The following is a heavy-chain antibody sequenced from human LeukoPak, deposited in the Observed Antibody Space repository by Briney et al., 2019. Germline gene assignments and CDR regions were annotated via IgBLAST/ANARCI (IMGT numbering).Heavy chain of an antibody. CDR1: GFSFTGSV. J-gene: IGHJ3*02. D-gene: IGHD6-19*01. CDR3: ATHSSRWYDHDAFDI. Sequence: SVKVSCKASGFSFTGSVIQWVRQARGQRLEWIGWIVVGSGNTNYAQKFQERVTITRDRSTSTAYMELSSLGSEDTALYYCATHSSRWYDHDAFDIWGQGTTVTISS. V-gene: IGHV1-58*02. CDR2: IVVGSGNT.